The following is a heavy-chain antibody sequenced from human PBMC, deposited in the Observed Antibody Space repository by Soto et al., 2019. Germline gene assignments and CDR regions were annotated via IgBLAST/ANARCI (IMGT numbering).Heavy chain of an antibody. Sequence: SETLSLPCAVYGWSFSGYYSSWIRQPPGNGLDWIGEIKHSGSTNNNSSLKNPVTISVDRSKNQFPLKLSPETAADTAVYYYARESPPRISARLGPKKQKSQRFDYWGQGTLVTVSS. CDR1: GWSFSGYY. J-gene: IGHJ4*02. D-gene: IGHD6-6*01. V-gene: IGHV4-34*01. CDR2: IKHSGST. CDR3: ARESPPRISARLGPKKQKSQRFDY.